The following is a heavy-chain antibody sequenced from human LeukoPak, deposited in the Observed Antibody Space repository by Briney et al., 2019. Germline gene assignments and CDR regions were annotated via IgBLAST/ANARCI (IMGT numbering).Heavy chain of an antibody. CDR3: ARSHLNRNEPPFDY. D-gene: IGHD1-1*01. V-gene: IGHV3-33*01. CDR2: IWYDGTNK. J-gene: IGHJ4*02. Sequence: PGGSLRLSCAASGFFFSSYGMQWVRQAPGKGLEWVALIWYDGTNKYYADSVKGRFTISRDNSKNTLYLQMSSLRADDAAVYYCARSHLNRNEPPFDYWGQGTLVAVFS. CDR1: GFFFSSYG.